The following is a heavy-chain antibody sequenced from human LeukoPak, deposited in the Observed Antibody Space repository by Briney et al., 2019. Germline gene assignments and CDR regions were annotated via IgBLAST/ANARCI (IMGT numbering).Heavy chain of an antibody. Sequence: GGSLRLSCAASGFTFTNYAMSWARQAPGMGLEWVSAISGSGGSTYYADSVKGRFTISRDNSKNTLYLQMNSLRAKDTAVYYCAKRGMTTIKEGFDYWGQGTLVTVSS. CDR3: AKRGMTTIKEGFDY. D-gene: IGHD5-24*01. J-gene: IGHJ4*02. CDR1: GFTFTNYA. V-gene: IGHV3-23*01. CDR2: ISGSGGST.